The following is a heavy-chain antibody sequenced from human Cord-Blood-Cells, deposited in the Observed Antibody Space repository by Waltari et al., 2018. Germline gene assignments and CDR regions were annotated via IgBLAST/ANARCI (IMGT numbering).Heavy chain of an antibody. V-gene: IGHV3-23*01. CDR2: ISGSGGST. D-gene: IGHD6-13*01. Sequence: EVQQLESGGGLVQPGGSLRLFCAASGSTFNSHAMSWVRQAPGRGLEWVSAISGSGGSTYCADSVKGRFTISRDNSKNTLYLQMNSLRAEDTAVYYCAPTPHSSSWYEYFQHWGQGTLVTVSS. CDR3: APTPHSSSWYEYFQH. J-gene: IGHJ1*01. CDR1: GSTFNSHA.